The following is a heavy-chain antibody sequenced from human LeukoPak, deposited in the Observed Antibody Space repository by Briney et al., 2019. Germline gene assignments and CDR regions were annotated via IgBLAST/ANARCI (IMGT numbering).Heavy chain of an antibody. CDR2: ISYDGSYK. CDR1: GSTFSSYS. J-gene: IGHJ3*02. Sequence: GGSLRLSCAASGSTFSSYSMNWVRQSPGKGLEWMALISYDGSYKDFADSVQGRFTISRDNSKNTLYLQMDSLRPEDTAVYYCASWDPQLGDAFDIWGQGTMVTVSS. D-gene: IGHD3-16*01. V-gene: IGHV3-30*03. CDR3: ASWDPQLGDAFDI.